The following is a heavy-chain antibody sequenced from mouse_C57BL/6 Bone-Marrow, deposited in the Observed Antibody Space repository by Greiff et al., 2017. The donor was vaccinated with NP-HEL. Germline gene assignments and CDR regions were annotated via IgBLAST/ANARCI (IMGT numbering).Heavy chain of an antibody. CDR3: REGPIYYYGSSYYVFAY. J-gene: IGHJ3*01. V-gene: IGHV1-83*01. D-gene: IGHD1-1*01. CDR2: YPGSGNTY. Sequence: VQLQQSGPELVKPGASVKMSCKASGYTFTDYYMHWVQQKPGKGLEWIGEIYPGSGNTYYNEKFKGKATLTADTSSSTAYMQLSSLTSEDSAVYFCAREGPIYYYGSSYYVFAYWGQGTLVTVSA. CDR1: YTFTDYYM.